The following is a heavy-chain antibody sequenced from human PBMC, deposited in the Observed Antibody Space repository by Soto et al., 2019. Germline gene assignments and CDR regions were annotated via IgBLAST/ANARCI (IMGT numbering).Heavy chain of an antibody. CDR3: AREGYWGDY. D-gene: IGHD2-15*01. Sequence: GGSLRLSCAASGFTFSDYYMSWIRQAPGKGLEWVSYISSSSSYTNYADSVKGRFTISRDNAKNSLYLQMNSLRAEDTAVYCCAREGYWGDYWGQGTLVTVSS. CDR2: ISSSSSYT. V-gene: IGHV3-11*06. CDR1: GFTFSDYY. J-gene: IGHJ4*02.